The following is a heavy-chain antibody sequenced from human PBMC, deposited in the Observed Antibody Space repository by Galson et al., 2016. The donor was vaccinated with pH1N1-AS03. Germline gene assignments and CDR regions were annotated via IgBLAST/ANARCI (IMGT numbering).Heavy chain of an antibody. V-gene: IGHV3-30*04. D-gene: IGHD4-23*01. Sequence: SLRLSCATSGFIFSSFTMHWVRQAPGKGLEWVALTSTDGRNQNYAESVKGRFTVSRETAKNTMNLQMNSLRAEDTAIYYCARGLEYGGKFYHYYGLDVWGQGTTVTVSS. CDR2: TSTDGRNQ. CDR3: ARGLEYGGKFYHYYGLDV. J-gene: IGHJ6*02. CDR1: GFIFSSFT.